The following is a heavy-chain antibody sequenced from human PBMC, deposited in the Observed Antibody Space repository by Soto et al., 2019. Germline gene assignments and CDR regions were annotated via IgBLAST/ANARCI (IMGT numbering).Heavy chain of an antibody. CDR3: ARLDSVFIAAAGPSFDY. V-gene: IGHV4-39*01. CDR2: IYYSGST. D-gene: IGHD6-13*01. Sequence: SETLSLTCTVSGGSISSSSYYWGWIRQPPGKGLEWIGSIYYSGSTYYNPSLKSRVTISVDTSKNQFSLKLSSVTAADTAVYYCARLDSVFIAAAGPSFDYWGQGTLVTVSS. J-gene: IGHJ4*02. CDR1: GGSISSSSYY.